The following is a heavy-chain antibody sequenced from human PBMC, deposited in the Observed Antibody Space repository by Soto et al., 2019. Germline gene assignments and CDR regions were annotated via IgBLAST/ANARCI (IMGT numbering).Heavy chain of an antibody. D-gene: IGHD6-6*01. J-gene: IGHJ4*02. CDR1: GFTFSNYG. V-gene: IGHV3-30*18. Sequence: QVQLVESGGGVVQPGRSLRLSCAASGFTFSNYGMHWVRQAPGKGLEWVAVISYDGSNKYYADSVKGRFTISRDNSKNTVYLQMNSLRAEDMAVYYCANASSSSPFDYWGQGTLVTVSS. CDR3: ANASSSSPFDY. CDR2: ISYDGSNK.